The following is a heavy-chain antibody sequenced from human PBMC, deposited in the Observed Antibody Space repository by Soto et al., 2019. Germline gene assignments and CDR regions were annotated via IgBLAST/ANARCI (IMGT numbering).Heavy chain of an antibody. D-gene: IGHD5-12*01. CDR1: GGTFSSYA. Sequence: SVKVSCKASGGTFSSYAISWVRQAHGQGLEWMGGIIPIFGTANYAQKFQGRVTITADESTSTAYMELSSLRSEDTAVYYCARRDGYNHLGDAFDIWGQGTMVTVSS. CDR3: ARRDGYNHLGDAFDI. J-gene: IGHJ3*02. V-gene: IGHV1-69*13. CDR2: IIPIFGTA.